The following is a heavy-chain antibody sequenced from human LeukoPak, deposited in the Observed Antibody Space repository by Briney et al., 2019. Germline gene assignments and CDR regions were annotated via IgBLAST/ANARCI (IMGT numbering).Heavy chain of an antibody. CDR1: GGSFSGYY. D-gene: IGHD3-22*01. CDR2: INHSGST. CDR3: ARSVITMIVRMLDAFDI. V-gene: IGHV4-34*01. Sequence: SETLSLTCAVYGGSFSGYYWSWIRQPPGKGLEWIGEINHSGSTNYNPSLKSRVTISVDTSKNQFSLKLSSVTAADTAVYYCARSVITMIVRMLDAFDIWGQGTMVTVSP. J-gene: IGHJ3*02.